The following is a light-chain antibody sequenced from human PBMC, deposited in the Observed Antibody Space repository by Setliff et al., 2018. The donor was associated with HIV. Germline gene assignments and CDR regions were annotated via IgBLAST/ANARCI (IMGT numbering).Light chain of an antibody. V-gene: IGLV2-14*01. Sequence: QSALAQPASVSGSPGQSITISCIGTSSDVGAYGFVSWYQRLPGKPPKLIIFEVNNRPSGISYRFSGSKFGTTASLTISGLQAEDEADYYCSSFTRSRTWLFGGGTKGTVL. CDR1: SSDVGAYGF. J-gene: IGLJ3*02. CDR2: EVN. CDR3: SSFTRSRTWL.